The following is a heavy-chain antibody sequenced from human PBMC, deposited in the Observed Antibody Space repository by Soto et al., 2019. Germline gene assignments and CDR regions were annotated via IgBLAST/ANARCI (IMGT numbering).Heavy chain of an antibody. D-gene: IGHD6-25*01. CDR2: ITPMFGPP. Sequence: QVQLVQSGAEVKKPGSSVKVSCKASAGTIKSYAISWVRQAPGQGLEWIGGITPMFGPPNYAPKFQGRVTITAEESTRTAYMGLSSLGSEDTAVYYCGRARIAAATDFYYYATDTWGQGTTVTVSS. CDR1: AGTIKSYA. V-gene: IGHV1-69*12. J-gene: IGHJ6*02. CDR3: GRARIAAATDFYYYATDT.